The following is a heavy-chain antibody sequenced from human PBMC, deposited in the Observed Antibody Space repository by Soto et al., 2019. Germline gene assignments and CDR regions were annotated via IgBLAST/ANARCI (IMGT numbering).Heavy chain of an antibody. J-gene: IGHJ4*02. CDR2: ISGSGGST. CDR1: GFTFSSYA. CDR3: AKDSDIVVVVAAHFDY. V-gene: IGHV3-23*01. Sequence: GGSLRLSCAASGFTFSSYAMSWVRQAPGKGLEWVSAISGSGGSTYYADSVKGRFTISRDNSKNTLYLQMNSLRAEDTAVYYCAKDSDIVVVVAAHFDYWGQGTLVTVSS. D-gene: IGHD2-15*01.